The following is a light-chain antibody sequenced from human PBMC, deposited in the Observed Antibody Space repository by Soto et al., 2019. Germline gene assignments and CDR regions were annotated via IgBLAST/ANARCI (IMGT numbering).Light chain of an antibody. CDR2: EDT. Sequence: QSALTQPASVSVSPGQSFTIPCTGTNLDFGNYNPVSWYQQHPGKAPNVIIYEDTKRPSVVSNRFSGSKSGNTASLTIFGRQADDEDDYYCCSYAGPTLFCGGTKLTVL. CDR1: NLDFGNYNP. J-gene: IGLJ3*02. V-gene: IGLV2-23*01. CDR3: CSYAGPTL.